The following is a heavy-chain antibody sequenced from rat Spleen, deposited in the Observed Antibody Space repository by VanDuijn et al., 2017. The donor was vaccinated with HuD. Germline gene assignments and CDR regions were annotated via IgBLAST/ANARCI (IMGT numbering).Heavy chain of an antibody. CDR1: GFTFSDYY. CDR2: ISYGGSST. CDR3: ARHMANPYYVMDA. V-gene: IGHV5-22*01. J-gene: IGHJ4*01. D-gene: IGHD3-4*01. Sequence: EVQLVESGGGLVQPGRSLKLSCVASGFTFSDYYMAWVRQATKKGLERVASISYGGSSTYYGDSVKGRVTISRDNAKSTLYLQMNSLRSEDTATYYCARHMANPYYVMDAWGQGASVTVSS.